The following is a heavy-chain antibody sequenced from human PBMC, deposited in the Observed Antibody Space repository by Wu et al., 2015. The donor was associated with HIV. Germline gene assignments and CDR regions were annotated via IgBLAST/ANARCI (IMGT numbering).Heavy chain of an antibody. Sequence: QVQLVQSGAEVKKPGASVKVSCKASGYTFTNYGINWVRQAPGQGLEWMGWISTYNGHTNHAQKLQGRVTMTTDTSTTTAYMELRSLRSDDTAVYYCARVNGYGYYFDYWGQGTLVTVSS. V-gene: IGHV1-18*01. D-gene: IGHD5-12*01. CDR1: GYTFTNYG. CDR3: ARVNGYGYYFDY. CDR2: ISTYNGHT. J-gene: IGHJ4*02.